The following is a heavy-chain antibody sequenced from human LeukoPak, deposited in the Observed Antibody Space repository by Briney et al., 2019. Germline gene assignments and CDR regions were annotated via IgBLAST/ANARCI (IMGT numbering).Heavy chain of an antibody. D-gene: IGHD6-19*01. J-gene: IGHJ4*02. CDR3: ARGRSSGWPYYFDY. CDR1: GFTFSGYA. Sequence: PGGSLRLSCAASGFTFSGYAMHWVRQAPGKGLDYVSTISSGGGSTYYPNSVKGRFTISRDNSKNTLYLQMGSLRAEDMAVYYCARGRSSGWPYYFDYWGQGTLVTVSS. V-gene: IGHV3-64*01. CDR2: ISSGGGST.